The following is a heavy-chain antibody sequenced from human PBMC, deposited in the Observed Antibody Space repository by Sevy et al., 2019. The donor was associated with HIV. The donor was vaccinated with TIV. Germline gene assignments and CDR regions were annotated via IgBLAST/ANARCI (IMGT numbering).Heavy chain of an antibody. J-gene: IGHJ5*02. CDR1: GGTFSSYA. D-gene: IGHD2-2*01. CDR2: IIPIFGTA. CDR3: ARDNCSSTSCYWSGGWFDP. V-gene: IGHV1-69*13. Sequence: ASVKVSCKASGGTFSSYAISWVRQAPGQGLEWMGGIIPIFGTANYAQKFQGRVTITADESTGTAYMELSSLRSEDTAVYYCARDNCSSTSCYWSGGWFDPWGQGTLVTVSS.